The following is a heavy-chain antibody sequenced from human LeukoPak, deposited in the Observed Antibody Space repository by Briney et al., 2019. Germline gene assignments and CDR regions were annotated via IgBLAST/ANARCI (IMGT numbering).Heavy chain of an antibody. D-gene: IGHD3-9*01. Sequence: GGSLRLSCAASGFTFSSYAMSWVRQAPGKGLERVTAISGSGGSTYYADSVKGRFTISRDNSKNTLYLQMNSLRAEDTAVYYCAKGASYYDILSGYYIDGAFDIWGQRTMVTVSS. J-gene: IGHJ3*02. V-gene: IGHV3-23*01. CDR1: GFTFSSYA. CDR3: AKGASYYDILSGYYIDGAFDI. CDR2: ISGSGGST.